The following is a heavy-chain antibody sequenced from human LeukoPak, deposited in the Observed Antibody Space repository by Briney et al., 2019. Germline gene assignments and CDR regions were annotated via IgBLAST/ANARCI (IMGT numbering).Heavy chain of an antibody. V-gene: IGHV1-69*06. D-gene: IGHD6-13*01. CDR1: GGTFSSYA. CDR2: IIPIFGTA. CDR3: ARDFGSRDTDY. J-gene: IGHJ4*02. Sequence: SVKVSCKASGGTFSSYAISWVRQAPGQGLEWMGGIIPIFGTANYAQKFQGRVTITADKSTSTAYMELSSLRSEDTAVYYRARDFGSRDTDYWGQGTLVTVSS.